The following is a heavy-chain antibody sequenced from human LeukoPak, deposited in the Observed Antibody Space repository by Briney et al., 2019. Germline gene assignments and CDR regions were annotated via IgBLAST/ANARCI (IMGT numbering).Heavy chain of an antibody. D-gene: IGHD2-21*02. V-gene: IGHV4-59*01. CDR1: GGSISSYY. Sequence: SETLSLTCTVSGGSISSYYWSWIWQPPGKGLEWIGYIYYSGSTNYNPSLKSRVTISVDTSKNQFSLKLSSVTAADTAVYYCARDYVVVTAMGYYYYGMDVWGQGTTVTVSS. J-gene: IGHJ6*02. CDR3: ARDYVVVTAMGYYYYGMDV. CDR2: IYYSGST.